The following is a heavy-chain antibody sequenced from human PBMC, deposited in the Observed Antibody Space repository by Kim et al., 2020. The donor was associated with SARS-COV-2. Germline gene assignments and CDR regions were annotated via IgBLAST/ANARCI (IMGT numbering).Heavy chain of an antibody. CDR3: AKDTIAVAGVDYYYYYGMDV. Sequence: GGSLRLSCAASGFTFSSYGMHWVRQAPGKGLEWVAVIWYDGSNKYYADSVKGRFTISRDNSKNTLYLQMNSLRAEDTAVYYCAKDTIAVAGVDYYYYYGMDVWGPGTTVTVSS. CDR2: IWYDGSNK. D-gene: IGHD6-19*01. J-gene: IGHJ6*02. CDR1: GFTFSSYG. V-gene: IGHV3-33*06.